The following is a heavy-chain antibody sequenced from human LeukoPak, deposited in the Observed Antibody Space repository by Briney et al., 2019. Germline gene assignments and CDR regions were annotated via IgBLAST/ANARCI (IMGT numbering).Heavy chain of an antibody. J-gene: IGHJ4*02. D-gene: IGHD3-16*01. CDR2: MNPNSGNT. Sequence: ASVKVSCKASGGTFSSYAISWVRQAPGQGLEWMGWMNPNSGNTGYAQKFQGRVTITRNTSISTAYMELSSLRSEDTAVYYCASSMGGAFDYWGQGTLVTVSS. CDR3: ASSMGGAFDY. CDR1: GGTFSSYA. V-gene: IGHV1-8*03.